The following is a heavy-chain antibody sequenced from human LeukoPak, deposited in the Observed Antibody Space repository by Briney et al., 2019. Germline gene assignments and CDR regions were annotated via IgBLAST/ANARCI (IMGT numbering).Heavy chain of an antibody. J-gene: IGHJ5*02. D-gene: IGHD2-21*02. CDR2: ISTSSTYI. CDR3: AREESYCSGDCSPA. V-gene: IGHV3-21*01. CDR1: GFTLSGYT. Sequence: GGSLRLSCAASGFTLSGYTMNWVRQAPGKGLQWVSSISTSSTYIYYADSVKGRFIISRDNAESSLYLQMNSLRPEDTAVYYCAREESYCSGDCSPAWGQGTLVTVAS.